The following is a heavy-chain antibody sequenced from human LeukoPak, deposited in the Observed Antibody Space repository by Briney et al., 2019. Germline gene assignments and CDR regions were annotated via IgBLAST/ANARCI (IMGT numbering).Heavy chain of an antibody. CDR2: INWNGGST. J-gene: IGHJ5*02. CDR3: ASTIFGGFDP. D-gene: IGHD3-3*01. CDR1: GFTFDDYG. Sequence: GGSQRLSCAASGFTFDDYGMNWVRQAPGKGLEWVSGINWNGGSTGYADSVKGRFTISRDNAKNSLYLQMNSLRAEDTALYYCASTIFGGFDPWGQGTLVTVSS. V-gene: IGHV3-20*04.